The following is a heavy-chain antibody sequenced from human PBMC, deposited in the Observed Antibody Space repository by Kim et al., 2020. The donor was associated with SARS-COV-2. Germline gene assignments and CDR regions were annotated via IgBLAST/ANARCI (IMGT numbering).Heavy chain of an antibody. CDR2: ISSSGSTI. Sequence: GGSLRLSCAASGFTFSSYKMNWVRQAPGKGLEWVSYISSSGSTIYYADSVKGRFTISRDNAKNSLYLQMNSLRAEDTAVYYCARDRGSGWYVPTHFDYGGQGTLVTVSS. CDR1: GFTFSSYK. D-gene: IGHD6-19*01. V-gene: IGHV3-48*03. CDR3: ARDRGSGWYVPTHFDY. J-gene: IGHJ4*02.